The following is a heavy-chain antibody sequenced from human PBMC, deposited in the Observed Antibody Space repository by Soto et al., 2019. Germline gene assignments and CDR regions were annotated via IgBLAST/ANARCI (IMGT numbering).Heavy chain of an antibody. J-gene: IGHJ5*01. Sequence: DVQLLESGGGLVQPGGSLTLSCAASRFTFSDYAMNWVRQAPGKGLEWVSAIGGVGGDTYYADSVKGRFTISRDNSKNTLYLRMNSLRDEDTAVYYCAKDAVAYNGKWDWFDSWGQGTLVTVSS. CDR1: RFTFSDYA. CDR3: AKDAVAYNGKWDWFDS. V-gene: IGHV3-23*01. CDR2: IGGVGGDT. D-gene: IGHD6-19*01.